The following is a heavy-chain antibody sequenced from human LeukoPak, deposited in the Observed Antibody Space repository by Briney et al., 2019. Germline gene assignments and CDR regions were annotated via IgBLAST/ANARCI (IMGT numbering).Heavy chain of an antibody. Sequence: GGSLRLSCAASGFTFSSYGMTWVRQAPGKGLEWVSVISGSGGWTYYADSVKGRFNISRDNSKNTLYLQMKSLRAEDTAVYYCAKSTGWGTSGWPSDCWGRGTLVTVSA. CDR3: AKSTGWGTSGWPSDC. CDR2: ISGSGGWT. D-gene: IGHD6-19*01. J-gene: IGHJ4*02. CDR1: GFTFSSYG. V-gene: IGHV3-23*01.